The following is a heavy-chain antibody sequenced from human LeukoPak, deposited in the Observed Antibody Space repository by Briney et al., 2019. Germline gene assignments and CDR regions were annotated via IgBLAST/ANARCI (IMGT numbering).Heavy chain of an antibody. CDR1: GFTFSSFG. Sequence: GRSLTLSCAVSGFTFSSFGMHWVWQAPGQGLDWVAVISYYSSDKFYSDSVKGRFTISRDNSKNTLHLQMNSLRAEDTAVSYCAKLDYIESQSYNCYNGMDVWGQGTTVTVSS. CDR2: ISYYSSDK. CDR3: AKLDYIESQSYNCYNGMDV. D-gene: IGHD4-11*01. J-gene: IGHJ6*02. V-gene: IGHV3-30*18.